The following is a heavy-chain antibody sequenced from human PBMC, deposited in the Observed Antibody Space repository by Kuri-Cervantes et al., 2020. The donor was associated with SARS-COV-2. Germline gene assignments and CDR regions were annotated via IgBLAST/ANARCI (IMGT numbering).Heavy chain of an antibody. CDR3: ARDPYYYDSTVLDV. Sequence: GESLKISCAAPGFTFSSYAMHWVRQAPGKGLEWVAVISYDGSNKYYADSVKGRFTISRDNSKNTLYLQMNSLRAEDTAVYYCARDPYYYDSTVLDVWGQGTTVTVSS. J-gene: IGHJ6*02. V-gene: IGHV3-30-3*01. CDR1: GFTFSSYA. D-gene: IGHD3-22*01. CDR2: ISYDGSNK.